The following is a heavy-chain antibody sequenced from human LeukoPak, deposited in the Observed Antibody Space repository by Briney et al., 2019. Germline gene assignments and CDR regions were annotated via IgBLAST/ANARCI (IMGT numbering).Heavy chain of an antibody. CDR2: FDPEDGET. V-gene: IGHV1-24*01. CDR3: AREVYGRSGYCPALGY. CDR1: GYTLTELS. J-gene: IGHJ4*02. D-gene: IGHD3-22*01. Sequence: ASVKVSCKVSGYTLTELSMHWVRQAPGKGLEWMGGFDPEDGETIYAQKFQGRVTMTEDTSTDTAYMELSSLRSEDTAVYYCAREVYGRSGYCPALGYWGQGTLVTVSS.